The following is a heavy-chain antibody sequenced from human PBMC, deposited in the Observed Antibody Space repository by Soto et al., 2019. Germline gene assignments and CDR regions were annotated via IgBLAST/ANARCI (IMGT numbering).Heavy chain of an antibody. J-gene: IGHJ4*02. CDR2: ISGSGGRT. D-gene: IGHD4-17*01. CDR3: AKDLRPYLNYVEFPDY. V-gene: IGHV3-23*01. CDR1: GFTFSTYA. Sequence: EVQLLESGGGLVQPGGSLRLSCAASGFTFSTYAMTWVRQAPGKGLEWVSAISGSGGRTYYADSMKGRFTISRDNSKSTLYLQMNTLRADDTAVYYCAKDLRPYLNYVEFPDYWGQGTLVTVSS.